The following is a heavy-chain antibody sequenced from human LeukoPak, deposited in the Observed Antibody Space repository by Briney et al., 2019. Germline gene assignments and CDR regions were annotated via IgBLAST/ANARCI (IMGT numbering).Heavy chain of an antibody. J-gene: IGHJ4*02. CDR2: INHSGST. V-gene: IGHV4-34*01. Sequence: SETLSLTCADYAGSFSGYYWSWIRQPPGKGLEWIGEINHSGSTNYNPSLKSRVTISVDTSKNQFSLKLSSVTAADTAVYYCARGRPKNSSSSGFDYWGQGTLVTVSS. CDR3: ARGRPKNSSSSGFDY. D-gene: IGHD6-6*01. CDR1: AGSFSGYY.